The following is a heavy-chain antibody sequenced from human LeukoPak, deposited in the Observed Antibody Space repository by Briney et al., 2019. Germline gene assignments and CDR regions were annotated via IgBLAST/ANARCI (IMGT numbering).Heavy chain of an antibody. D-gene: IGHD3-16*01. CDR1: GGSISSYF. V-gene: IGHV4-59*08. Sequence: PSETLSLTCTVSGGSISSYFWSWIRQPPGKGLEWIGYIYYSGSTNYNPSLKSRVTISVDTSRNQFSLKLSSVTVADTAVYYCARGGSPRFDYWGQGTLVTVSS. J-gene: IGHJ4*02. CDR2: IYYSGST. CDR3: ARGGSPRFDY.